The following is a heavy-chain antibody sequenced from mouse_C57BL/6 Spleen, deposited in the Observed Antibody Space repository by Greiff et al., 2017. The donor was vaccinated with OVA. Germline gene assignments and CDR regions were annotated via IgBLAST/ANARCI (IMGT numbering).Heavy chain of an antibody. Sequence: QVQLKESGAELVKPGASVKMSCKASGYTFTTYPIEWMKQNHGKSLEWIGNFHPYNDDTKYNEKFKGKATLTVEKSSSTVYLELSRLTSDDSAVYYCARGDSSGPYYAMDYWGQGTSVTVSS. V-gene: IGHV1-47*01. CDR1: GYTFTTYP. CDR2: FHPYNDDT. J-gene: IGHJ4*01. D-gene: IGHD3-2*02. CDR3: ARGDSSGPYYAMDY.